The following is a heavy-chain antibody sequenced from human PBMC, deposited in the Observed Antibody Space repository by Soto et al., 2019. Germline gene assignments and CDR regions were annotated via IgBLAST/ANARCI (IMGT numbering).Heavy chain of an antibody. CDR2: IYWDDDK. CDR1: GFSLSTSGVG. Sequence: QITLKESGPTLVKPTQTLTLTCTFSGFSLSTSGVGVGWIRQPPGKALEWLALIYWDDDKRYSPSLKSRLTITKDTSKNQVVLTMTNMDPVDTATYYCAHRSDAAYSSWPQPNWFDPWGQGTLVTVSS. CDR3: AHRSDAAYSSWPQPNWFDP. V-gene: IGHV2-5*02. D-gene: IGHD6-13*01. J-gene: IGHJ5*02.